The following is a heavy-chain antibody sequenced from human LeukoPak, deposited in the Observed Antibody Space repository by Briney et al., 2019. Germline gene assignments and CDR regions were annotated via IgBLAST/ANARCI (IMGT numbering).Heavy chain of an antibody. CDR2: IYTSGST. Sequence: PSKTLSLTCTVSGGSISSGGYYWSWIRQPAGKGLEWIGRIYTSGSTNYNPSLKSRVTISVDTSKNQFSLKLSSVTAADTAVYYCATSGDCSGGSCPSDYWGQGTLVTVSS. V-gene: IGHV4-61*02. D-gene: IGHD2-15*01. CDR3: ATSGDCSGGSCPSDY. CDR1: GGSISSGGYY. J-gene: IGHJ4*02.